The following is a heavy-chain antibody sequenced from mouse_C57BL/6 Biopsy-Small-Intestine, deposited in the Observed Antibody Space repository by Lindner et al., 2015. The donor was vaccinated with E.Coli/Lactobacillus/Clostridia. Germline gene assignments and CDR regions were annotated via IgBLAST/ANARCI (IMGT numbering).Heavy chain of an antibody. CDR3: GRSYYDNLDY. CDR1: GYSFTGYY. Sequence: VQLQESGPELVKPGASVKISCKASGYSFTGYYMNWVKQSPEKSLEWIGEINPITGGTTYNQKFKAKATLTVDKSSSTAYMLLKSLTSEDSAVYYCGRSYYDNLDYWGQGTTLTVSS. J-gene: IGHJ2*01. CDR2: INPITGGT. V-gene: IGHV1-42*01. D-gene: IGHD2-10*01.